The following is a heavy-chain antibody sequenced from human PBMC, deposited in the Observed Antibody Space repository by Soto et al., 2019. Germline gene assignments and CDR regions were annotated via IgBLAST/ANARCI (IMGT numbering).Heavy chain of an antibody. CDR2: INAHSGGT. CDR3: AKDLTRQLAYWLDP. Sequence: ASVKVSCKASGFSFTGYYIHWLRQAPGQGLEWMGWINAHSGGTEYAQKSQGRVTLTRDTSIATAYLTLTSLTSDDTALYYCAKDLTRQLAYWLDPWGQGTQVTVSS. V-gene: IGHV1-2*02. CDR1: GFSFTGYY. J-gene: IGHJ5*02. D-gene: IGHD6-6*01.